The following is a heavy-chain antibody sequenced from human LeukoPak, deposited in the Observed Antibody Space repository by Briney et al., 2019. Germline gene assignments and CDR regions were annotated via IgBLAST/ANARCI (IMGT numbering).Heavy chain of an antibody. CDR2: IWYDGSNK. J-gene: IGHJ4*02. V-gene: IGHV3-33*01. CDR3: AREVPTSRDFDY. Sequence: PGGSLRLSCAASGFTFSSYGMHWVRQAPGKGLEWVAVIWYDGSNKYYADSVKGRFTISRDNSKNTLYLQMNSLRAEDTAVYYCAREVPTSRDFDYWGQGTLVTVSS. CDR1: GFTFSSYG. D-gene: IGHD3-10*01.